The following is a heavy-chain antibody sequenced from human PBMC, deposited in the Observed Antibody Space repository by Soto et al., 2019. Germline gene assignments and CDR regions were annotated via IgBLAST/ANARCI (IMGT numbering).Heavy chain of an antibody. CDR3: AIYSGV. Sequence: EVQLVESGGDLVQPGGSLRLSCAASGLTFSSHWMYWVRQAPGKGLVWVSHINGDGSTTRYADSVKGRFTISRDNAKNTLYLQMNSLRAEDTAVYYCAIYSGVWGQGTTVTVSS. CDR2: INGDGSTT. V-gene: IGHV3-74*01. J-gene: IGHJ6*02. D-gene: IGHD2-15*01. CDR1: GLTFSSHW.